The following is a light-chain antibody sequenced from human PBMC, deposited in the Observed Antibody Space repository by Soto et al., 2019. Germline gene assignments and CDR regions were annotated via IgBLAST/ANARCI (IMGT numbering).Light chain of an antibody. CDR1: EGITIY. Sequence: IPMTQSPSSLSASLGDRVTITCRAAEGITIYLNWYQQKPGQAPNLLIYDASNLQTGVPSRFRGSGSGTDFIFTITSLQPEDVATYYCQQSFAAPSTFGGGTKVDIK. J-gene: IGKJ4*01. V-gene: IGKV1-33*01. CDR2: DAS. CDR3: QQSFAAPST.